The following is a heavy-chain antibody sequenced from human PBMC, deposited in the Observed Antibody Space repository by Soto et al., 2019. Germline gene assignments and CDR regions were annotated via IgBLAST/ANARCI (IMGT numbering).Heavy chain of an antibody. J-gene: IGHJ6*02. CDR3: ARGGGSLYDSSGYYYVRYYYGMDV. CDR2: INHNGST. V-gene: IGHV4-34*01. Sequence: SGTLSLTCAVYGGSFSGYYWSWIRQPPGKGLEWIGEINHNGSTNYNPSLKSRVTISVDTSKNQFSLKLSSVTAADTAVYYCARGGGSLYDSSGYYYVRYYYGMDVWGQGTTVTVSS. CDR1: GGSFSGYY. D-gene: IGHD3-22*01.